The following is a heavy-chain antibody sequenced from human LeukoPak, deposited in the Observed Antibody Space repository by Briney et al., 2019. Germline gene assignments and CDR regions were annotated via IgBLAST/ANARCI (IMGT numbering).Heavy chain of an antibody. D-gene: IGHD6-13*01. CDR2: IYYSGST. V-gene: IGHV4-39*01. CDR1: GGSISSSSYY. Sequence: SETLSLTCTVSGGSISSSSYYWGWIRQPPGKGLEWIGSIYYSGSTYYNPSLKSRVTISVDTSKNQFSLKLSSVTAADTAVYYCARHSSSNFDYWGQGALVTVSS. J-gene: IGHJ4*02. CDR3: ARHSSSNFDY.